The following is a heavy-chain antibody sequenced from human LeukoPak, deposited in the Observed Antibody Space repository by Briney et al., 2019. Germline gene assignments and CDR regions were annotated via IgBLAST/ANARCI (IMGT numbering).Heavy chain of an antibody. CDR2: IIPIFGTA. J-gene: IGHJ4*02. V-gene: IGHV1-69*13. CDR3: ARVDDWNDSFDY. CDR1: GGTFSSYA. D-gene: IGHD1-1*01. Sequence: ASVKVSCKASGGTFSSYAISWVRQAPGQGLEWMGGIIPIFGTANYAQKFQGRVTITADESTSTAYMELSSLRSEGTAVYYCARVDDWNDSFDYWGQGTLVTVSS.